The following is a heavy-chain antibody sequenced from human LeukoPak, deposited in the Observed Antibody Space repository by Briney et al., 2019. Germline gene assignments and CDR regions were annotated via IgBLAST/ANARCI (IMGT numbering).Heavy chain of an antibody. V-gene: IGHV3-21*01. Sequence: NTGGSLRLPCAASGFTFSTYTMNWVRQAPGKGLEWVSSISSTSSYIYYADSGKGRFTISRDNAKNSLYLQMNSLRAEDTAVYYCARVATAGTVADYWGQGTLVTVSS. CDR2: ISSTSSYI. J-gene: IGHJ4*02. D-gene: IGHD6-13*01. CDR3: ARVATAGTVADY. CDR1: GFTFSTYT.